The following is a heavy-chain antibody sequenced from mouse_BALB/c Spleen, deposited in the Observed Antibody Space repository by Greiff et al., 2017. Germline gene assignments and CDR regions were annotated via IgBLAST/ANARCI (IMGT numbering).Heavy chain of an antibody. Sequence: QVQLQQPGAELVKPGASVKLSCKASGYTFTSYWMHWVKQRPGQGLEWIGEINPSNGRTNYNEKFKSKATLTVDKSSSTAYMQLSSLTSEDSAVYYCAPLYYGYPAWVAYWGQGTLVTVSA. V-gene: IGHV1S81*02. CDR2: INPSNGRT. D-gene: IGHD2-2*01. CDR3: APLYYGYPAWVAY. CDR1: GYTFTSYW. J-gene: IGHJ3*01.